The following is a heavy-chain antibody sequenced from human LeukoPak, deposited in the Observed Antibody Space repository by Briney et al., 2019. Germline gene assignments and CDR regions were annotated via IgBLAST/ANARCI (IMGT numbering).Heavy chain of an antibody. Sequence: GGSLRLSCAASGFTFSSYAMHWVRQAPGKGLEWVAVISYDGSNKYYADSVKGRFTISRDNSKNTLYLQMNSLRAEDTAVYYCAKTAIWFGELLYVDYYYYYGMDVWGQGTTVTVSS. V-gene: IGHV3-30-3*02. D-gene: IGHD3-10*01. CDR3: AKTAIWFGELLYVDYYYYYGMDV. CDR1: GFTFSSYA. J-gene: IGHJ6*02. CDR2: ISYDGSNK.